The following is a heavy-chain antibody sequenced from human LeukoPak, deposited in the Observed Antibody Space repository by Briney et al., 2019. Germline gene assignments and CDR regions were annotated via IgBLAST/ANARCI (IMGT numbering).Heavy chain of an antibody. CDR2: IKQDGSEK. V-gene: IGHV3-7*01. CDR1: GFTFSSYS. J-gene: IGHJ4*02. Sequence: GGSLRLSCAASGFTFSSYSMNWVRQAPGKGLEWVANIKQDGSEKYYVDSVKGRFTISRDNAKNSLYLQMNSLRAEDTAVYYCARWDEDYYDSSGSFDYWGQGTLVTVSS. CDR3: ARWDEDYYDSSGSFDY. D-gene: IGHD3-22*01.